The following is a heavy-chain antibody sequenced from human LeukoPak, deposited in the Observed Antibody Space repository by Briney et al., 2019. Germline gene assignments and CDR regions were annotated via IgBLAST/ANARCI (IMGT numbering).Heavy chain of an antibody. Sequence: GASVKVSCKSFGFTFTNYLLHWVRQAPGQGLEWVGRIAPSVDTTNYAQKFQGRVTMTRDTSTSTVYMELSSLRSEDTAVYYCARDHSGSQHWFDPWGQGTLVTVSS. V-gene: IGHV1-46*01. D-gene: IGHD1-26*01. J-gene: IGHJ5*02. CDR2: IAPSVDTT. CDR1: GFTFTNYL. CDR3: ARDHSGSQHWFDP.